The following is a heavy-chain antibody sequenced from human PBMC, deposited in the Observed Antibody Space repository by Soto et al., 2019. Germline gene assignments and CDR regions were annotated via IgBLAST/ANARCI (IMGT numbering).Heavy chain of an antibody. D-gene: IGHD5-12*01. Sequence: QVQLVQSGAEVKKPGASVKVSCKASGYTFTGYYMHWVRQAPGQGLEWMGWINPNSGGTNYAQKFQGWVTMTRDTSISTAYMELSRLRSDDTAVYYCARASRDGYKERWYFDLWGRGTLVTVSS. J-gene: IGHJ2*01. V-gene: IGHV1-2*04. CDR2: INPNSGGT. CDR1: GYTFTGYY. CDR3: ARASRDGYKERWYFDL.